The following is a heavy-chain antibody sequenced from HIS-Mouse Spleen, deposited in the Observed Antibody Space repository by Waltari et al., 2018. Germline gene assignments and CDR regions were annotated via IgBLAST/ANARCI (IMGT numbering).Heavy chain of an antibody. D-gene: IGHD6-13*01. Sequence: QLQLQESGPGLAKPSETLSLTCTFPGGSISRRSYYWGWIRQPPWKGLEWIGSIYYSGSTSYNPSLKSRVTISVDTSKNQFSLKLSSVTAADTAVYYCAREIPYSSSWYDWYFDLWGRGTLVTVSS. CDR1: GGSISRRSYY. CDR3: AREIPYSSSWYDWYFDL. J-gene: IGHJ2*01. CDR2: IYYSGST. V-gene: IGHV4-39*07.